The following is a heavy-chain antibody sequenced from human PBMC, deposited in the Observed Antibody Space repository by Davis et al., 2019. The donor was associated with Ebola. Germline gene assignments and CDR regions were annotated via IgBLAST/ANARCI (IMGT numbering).Heavy chain of an antibody. CDR1: GFTFSNYW. CDR3: AKKQQLYFDY. V-gene: IGHV3-74*01. J-gene: IGHJ4*02. Sequence: HTGGSLRLSCAASGFTFSNYWMHWVRQAPGKGLVWLSRITSDGSTTGYADSVKGRFAISRDNSKNTLYLQMNSLRAEDTAVYYCAKKQQLYFDYWGQGTLVTVSS. CDR2: ITSDGSTT. D-gene: IGHD6-13*01.